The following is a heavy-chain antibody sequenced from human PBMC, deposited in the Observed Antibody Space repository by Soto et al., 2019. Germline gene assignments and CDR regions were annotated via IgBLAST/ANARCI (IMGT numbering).Heavy chain of an antibody. Sequence: ESLKISCKGSGYSFTSYWISWVRQMPGKGLEWMGRIDPSDSYTNYSPSFQGHVTISADKSISTAYLQWSSLKASDTAMYYCASWGCSSTSCYTDYYYGMDVWGQGTTVTVS. J-gene: IGHJ6*02. CDR3: ASWGCSSTSCYTDYYYGMDV. CDR1: GYSFTSYW. CDR2: IDPSDSYT. V-gene: IGHV5-10-1*01. D-gene: IGHD2-2*02.